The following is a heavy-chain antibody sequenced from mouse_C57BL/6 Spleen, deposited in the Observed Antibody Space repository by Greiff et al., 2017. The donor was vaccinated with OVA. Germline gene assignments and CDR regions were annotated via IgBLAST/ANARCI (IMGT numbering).Heavy chain of an antibody. CDR1: GFTFSDYG. J-gene: IGHJ4*01. CDR2: ISSGSSTI. V-gene: IGHV5-17*01. CDR3: ARLVATDAMDY. D-gene: IGHD1-1*01. Sequence: EVNLVESGGGLVKPGGSLKLSCAASGFTFSDYGMHWVRQAPEKGLEWVAYISSGSSTIYYADTVKGRFTISRDNAKNTLFLQMTSLRSEDTAMYYCARLVATDAMDYWGQGTSVTVSS.